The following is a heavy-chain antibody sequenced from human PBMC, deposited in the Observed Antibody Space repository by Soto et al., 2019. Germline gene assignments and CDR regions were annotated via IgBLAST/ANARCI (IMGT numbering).Heavy chain of an antibody. V-gene: IGHV3-23*01. J-gene: IGHJ4*02. CDR2: ISDSGDRT. CDR3: AKGFGSDWSYFDY. Sequence: EVQLLESGGGLVQPGGSLRLSCGASGFTFSTYAMSWVRQAPGKGLERVAGISDSGDRTYHADSVKGRLTISRDNSKNTLFLQMLSLRVEDAATYYCAKGFGSDWSYFDYWGQGDLVIVSS. CDR1: GFTFSTYA. D-gene: IGHD3-9*01.